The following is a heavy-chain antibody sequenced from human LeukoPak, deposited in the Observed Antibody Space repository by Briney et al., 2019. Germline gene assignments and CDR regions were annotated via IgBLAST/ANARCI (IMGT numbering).Heavy chain of an antibody. D-gene: IGHD6-13*01. CDR3: ARAPGVYDAFDI. CDR2: ISSSSSYI. J-gene: IGHJ3*02. Sequence: GGSLRLSCAASGFTFSSYSTNWVRQAPGKGLEWVSSISSSSSYIYYADSVKGRFTISRDNAKNSLYLQMNSLRAEDTAVYYCARAPGVYDAFDIWGQGTMVTVSS. V-gene: IGHV3-21*01. CDR1: GFTFSSYS.